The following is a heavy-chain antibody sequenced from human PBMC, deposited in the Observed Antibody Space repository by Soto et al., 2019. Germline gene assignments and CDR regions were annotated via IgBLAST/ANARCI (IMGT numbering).Heavy chain of an antibody. Sequence: EVQLVESGGGLIQPGGSLRLSCAVSGFTVSNNYMSWFRQAPGKGLEGVSVIYSGGYTAYGDSVKGRFTISRDNSKNTLHLQRKTRGAADPAVYSWATHPGGGGYWGQGTLVTVSS. CDR1: GFTVSNNY. V-gene: IGHV3-53*01. D-gene: IGHD3-10*01. CDR3: ATHPGGGGY. J-gene: IGHJ4*02. CDR2: IYSGGYT.